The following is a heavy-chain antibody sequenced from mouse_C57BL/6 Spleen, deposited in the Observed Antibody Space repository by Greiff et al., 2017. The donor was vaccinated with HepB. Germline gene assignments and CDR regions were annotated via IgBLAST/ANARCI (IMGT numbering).Heavy chain of an antibody. CDR3: AREAMDY. Sequence: EVKLQESGPGLVKPSQSLSLTCSVTGYSITSGYYWNWIRQFPGNKLEWMGYISYDGSNNYNPSLKNRISITRDTSKNQFFLKLNSVTTEDTATYYCAREAMDYWGQGTSGTVSS. J-gene: IGHJ4*01. V-gene: IGHV3-6*01. CDR1: GYSITSGYY. CDR2: ISYDGSN.